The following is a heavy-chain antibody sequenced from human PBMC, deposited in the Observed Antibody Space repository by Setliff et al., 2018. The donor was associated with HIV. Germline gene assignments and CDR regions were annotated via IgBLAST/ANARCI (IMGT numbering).Heavy chain of an antibody. CDR2: IYSSGSA. D-gene: IGHD5-18*01. CDR3: ARSPGVDTNMAFDL. V-gene: IGHV4-59*11. J-gene: IGHJ4*01. Sequence: PSETLSLTCTVSGGSISSHYWGWIRLPPGKGLEWIGHIYSSGSAEYNPSLKSRVTMSVDASKSQVSLRLTSVTAADAAVYFCARSPGVDTNMAFDLWGQGSLVTVSS. CDR1: GGSISSHY.